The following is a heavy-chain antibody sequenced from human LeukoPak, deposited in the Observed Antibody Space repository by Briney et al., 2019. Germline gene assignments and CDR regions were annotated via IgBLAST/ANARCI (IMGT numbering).Heavy chain of an antibody. CDR3: AGLSQSPSAGLFVDY. CDR1: GGTFSSYA. J-gene: IGHJ4*02. D-gene: IGHD6-13*01. Sequence: ASVKVSCKASGGTFSSYAISWVRQAPGQGLEWMGRIIPILGIANYAQKFQGRVTITADKSTSTAYMELSRLRSDDTAVYYCAGLSQSPSAGLFVDYWGQGTLVTVSS. CDR2: IIPILGIA. V-gene: IGHV1-69*04.